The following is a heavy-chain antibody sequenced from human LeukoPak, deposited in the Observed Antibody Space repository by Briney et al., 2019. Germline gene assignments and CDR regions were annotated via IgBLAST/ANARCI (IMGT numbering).Heavy chain of an antibody. V-gene: IGHV3-7*03. CDR2: IKQDGSEK. CDR1: GFTFSSYW. Sequence: GGSLRLSCAASGFTFSSYWMNWVRQAPGKGLEWVANIKQDGSEKYYVDSVKGRFTISRDNSKNTLYLQMNSLRAEDTAVYYCAKGPIYDYVWGSYRTPFDYWGQGTLVTVSS. J-gene: IGHJ4*02. CDR3: AKGPIYDYVWGSYRTPFDY. D-gene: IGHD3-16*02.